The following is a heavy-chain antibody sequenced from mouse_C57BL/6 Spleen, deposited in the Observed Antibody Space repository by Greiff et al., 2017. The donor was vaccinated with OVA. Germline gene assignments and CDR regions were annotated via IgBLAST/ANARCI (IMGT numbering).Heavy chain of an antibody. CDR1: GYTFTSYW. V-gene: IGHV1-64*01. Sequence: VQLQQPGAELVKPGASVKLSCKASGYTFTSYWMHWVKQRPGQGLEWIGMIHPNSGSTNYNAKFKSKATLTVDKSSSTAYMQLSSLTSEDSAVYYCARDYSNIWLAYWGQGTLVTVSA. CDR3: ARDYSNIWLAY. CDR2: IHPNSGST. J-gene: IGHJ3*01. D-gene: IGHD2-5*01.